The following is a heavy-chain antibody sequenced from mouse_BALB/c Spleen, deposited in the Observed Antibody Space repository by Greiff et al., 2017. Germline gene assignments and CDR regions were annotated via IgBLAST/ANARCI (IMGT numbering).Heavy chain of an antibody. J-gene: IGHJ4*01. CDR3: ARSLGLRRGDYYAMDY. CDR1: GFTFSSFG. CDR2: ISSGSSTI. Sequence: EVMLVESGGGLVQPGGSRKLSCAASGFTFSSFGMHWVRQAPEKGLEWVAYISSGSSTIYYADTVKGRFTISRDNPKNTLFLQMASLRSEDTAMYYCARSLGLRRGDYYAMDYWGQGTSVTVSS. D-gene: IGHD2-4*01. V-gene: IGHV5-17*02.